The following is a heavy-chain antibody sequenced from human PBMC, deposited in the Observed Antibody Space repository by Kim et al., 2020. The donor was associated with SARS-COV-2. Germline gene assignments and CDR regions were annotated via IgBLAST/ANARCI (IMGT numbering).Heavy chain of an antibody. CDR3: AKVRIRFGELPNY. V-gene: IGHV3-23*01. CDR1: GFTFSSYA. CDR2: ISCSGGST. D-gene: IGHD3-10*01. J-gene: IGHJ4*02. Sequence: GGSLRLSCAASGFTFSSYAMSWVRQAPGKGLEWVSAISCSGGSTYYADSVKGRFTIPRDNPKNTLYLQMNSLRAEDTAVYYCAKVRIRFGELPNYWGQGTLVTVSS.